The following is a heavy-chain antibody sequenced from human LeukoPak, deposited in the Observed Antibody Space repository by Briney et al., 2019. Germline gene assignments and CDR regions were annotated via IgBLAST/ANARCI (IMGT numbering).Heavy chain of an antibody. Sequence: SETLSLTCTVSGGSVSSGSYYWSWICQPPGKGLEWIGEINHSGSTNYNPSLKSRVTISVDTSKNQFSLKLSSVTAADTAVYYCARGALPIVVVPAAISMDVWGQGTTVTVSS. CDR2: INHSGST. CDR1: GGSVSSGSYY. D-gene: IGHD2-2*01. V-gene: IGHV4-39*07. CDR3: ARGALPIVVVPAAISMDV. J-gene: IGHJ6*02.